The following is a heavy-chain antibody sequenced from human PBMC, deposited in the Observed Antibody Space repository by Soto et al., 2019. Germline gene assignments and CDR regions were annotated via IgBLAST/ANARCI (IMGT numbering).Heavy chain of an antibody. CDR1: GGSFSGYY. CDR3: ARGGYYDSSGYYPNRVDP. CDR2: INHSGST. V-gene: IGHV4-34*01. J-gene: IGHJ5*02. D-gene: IGHD3-22*01. Sequence: QVQLQQWGAGLLKPSETLSLTCAVYGGSFSGYYWSWIRQPPGKGLEWIGEINHSGSTNYNPSFKSRVTISVDTSKNQFSLKLSSVTAADTAVYYCARGGYYDSSGYYPNRVDPWGQGTLVTVSS.